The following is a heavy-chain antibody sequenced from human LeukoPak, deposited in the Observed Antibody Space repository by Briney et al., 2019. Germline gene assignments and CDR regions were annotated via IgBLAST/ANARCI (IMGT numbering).Heavy chain of an antibody. J-gene: IGHJ4*02. CDR3: TTDKVVVAAAPIDY. Sequence: GGPLRLSCAASGFTFSNAWMSWVRQAPGKGLEWVGRIKSKTDGGTTDYAAPVKGRFTISRDDSKKTLYLQMNSLKTEDTAVYFCTTDKVVVAAAPIDYWGQGTLVTVSS. V-gene: IGHV3-15*01. CDR1: GFTFSNAW. D-gene: IGHD2-15*01. CDR2: IKSKTDGGTT.